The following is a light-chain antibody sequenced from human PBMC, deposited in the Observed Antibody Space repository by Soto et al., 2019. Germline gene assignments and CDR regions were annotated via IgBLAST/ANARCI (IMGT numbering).Light chain of an antibody. CDR3: QKYDRAPWT. Sequence: DIQMTQSPSSLSASVGDRVTITCRASQGIANFLAWYQQKPGKVPKLLIYAATTLQSGVPSRFSGSGTGTDFTLTISSLQPEDAATYYCQKYDRAPWTFGQGTKVEIK. V-gene: IGKV1-27*01. CDR2: AAT. J-gene: IGKJ1*01. CDR1: QGIANF.